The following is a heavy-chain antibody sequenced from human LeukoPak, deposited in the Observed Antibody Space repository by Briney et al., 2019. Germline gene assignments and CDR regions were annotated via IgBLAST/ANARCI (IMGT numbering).Heavy chain of an antibody. V-gene: IGHV3-15*01. CDR2: INYKSNGGTA. J-gene: IGHJ4*02. Sequence: GGSLRLSCAVSGFSFNNAWMSWVRQAPGKGLEWVGRINYKSNGGTADYAAVVEGRFTISRDDSKDTLYLQMNSLKTEDTGVYYCTTDHRTIYGVVFPDYWGQGALVTVSS. CDR1: GFSFNNAW. D-gene: IGHD3-3*01. CDR3: TTDHRTIYGVVFPDY.